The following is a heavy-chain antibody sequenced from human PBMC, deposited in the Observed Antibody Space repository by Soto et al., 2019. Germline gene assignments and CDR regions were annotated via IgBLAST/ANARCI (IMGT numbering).Heavy chain of an antibody. CDR2: ISSSSSNI. CDR1: GFTFSSYS. CDR3: ARDSDSPLLWFGELIQYYYYYCMYF. D-gene: IGHD3-10*01. Sequence: EVQLVESGGGLVQPGGSLRLSCAASGFTFSSYSMNWVRQAPGKGLEWVSYISSSSSNIYYADSVKGRFTISRDNAKNTLYLQIHTLIHDDTAVYYCARDSDSPLLWFGELIQYYYYYCMYFLCQGTTVTLSS. V-gene: IGHV3-48*02. J-gene: IGHJ6*02.